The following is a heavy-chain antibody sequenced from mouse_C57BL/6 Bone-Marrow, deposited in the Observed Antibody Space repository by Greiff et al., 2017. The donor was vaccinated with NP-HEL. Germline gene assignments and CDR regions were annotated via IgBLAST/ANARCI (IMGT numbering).Heavy chain of an antibody. Sequence: QVQLQQSGAELVKPGASVKLSCKASGYTFTSYWMHWVKQRPGQGLEWIGMIHPNSGSTNYNEKFKSKATLTVDKSSSTAYMQLSSLTSEDSAVYYCASPTVVATYDYWGQGTTLTVSS. V-gene: IGHV1-64*01. J-gene: IGHJ2*01. CDR2: IHPNSGST. CDR3: ASPTVVATYDY. CDR1: GYTFTSYW. D-gene: IGHD1-1*01.